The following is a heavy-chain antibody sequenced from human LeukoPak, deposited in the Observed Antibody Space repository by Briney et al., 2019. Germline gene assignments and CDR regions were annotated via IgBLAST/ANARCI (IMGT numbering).Heavy chain of an antibody. V-gene: IGHV3-23*01. CDR3: AKGSTMRAVVILLYY. D-gene: IGHD3-22*01. CDR1: GSTFSSYA. CDR2: ISGSGGST. J-gene: IGHJ4*02. Sequence: GGSLRLSCAASGSTFSSYAMSWVRQAPGKGLEWVSAISGSGGSTYYADSVKGRFTISRDNSKNTLYLQMNSLRAEDTAVYYCAKGSTMRAVVILLYYWGQGTLVTVSS.